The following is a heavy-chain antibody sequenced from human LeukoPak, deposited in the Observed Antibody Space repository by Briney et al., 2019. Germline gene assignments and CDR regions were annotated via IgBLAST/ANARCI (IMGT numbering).Heavy chain of an antibody. J-gene: IGHJ4*02. Sequence: PSETLSLTCTVSGGSISSGGYYWSWIRQHPGTGLEWIGYIYYSGSTYYNPSLKSRVTISVDTSKNQFSLRLSSTTAADTAVYYCARAPVATPSEFDYWGQGTLVTVSS. CDR3: ARAPVATPSEFDY. D-gene: IGHD5-12*01. CDR1: GGSISSGGYY. CDR2: IYYSGST. V-gene: IGHV4-31*03.